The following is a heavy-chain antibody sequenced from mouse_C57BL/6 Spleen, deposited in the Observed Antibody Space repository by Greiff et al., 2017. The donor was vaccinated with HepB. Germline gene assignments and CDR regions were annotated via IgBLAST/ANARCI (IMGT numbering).Heavy chain of an antibody. CDR1: GYAFSSYW. Sequence: VQLVESGAELVKPGASVKISCKASGYAFSSYWMNWVKQRPGKGLEWIGQIYPGDGDTNYNGKFKGKATLTADKSSSTAYMQLSSLTSEDSAVYFCARRRGTGYFDYWGQGTTLTVSS. V-gene: IGHV1-80*01. CDR2: IYPGDGDT. CDR3: ARRRGTGYFDY. J-gene: IGHJ2*01. D-gene: IGHD3-3*01.